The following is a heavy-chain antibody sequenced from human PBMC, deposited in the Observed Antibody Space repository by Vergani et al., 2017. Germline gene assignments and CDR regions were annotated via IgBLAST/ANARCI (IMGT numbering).Heavy chain of an antibody. CDR2: TYYSGST. D-gene: IGHD2-21*01. J-gene: IGHJ3*02. CDR1: GGSISSYY. V-gene: IGHV4-59*08. CDR3: ARHEYCGGDCYSGAFDI. Sequence: QVQLQESGPGLVKPSQTLSLTCTVSGGSISSYYWSWIRQPPGKGLEWIGYTYYSGSTNYNPSLKSRVTISVDTSKNQFSLKLTSVTAADTAVYYCARHEYCGGDCYSGAFDIWGQGTMVTVSS.